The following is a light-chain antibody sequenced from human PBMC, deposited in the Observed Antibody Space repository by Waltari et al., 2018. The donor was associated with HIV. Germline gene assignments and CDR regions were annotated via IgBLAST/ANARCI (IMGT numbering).Light chain of an antibody. CDR3: QVWDSSRDWV. V-gene: IGLV3-21*02. CDR2: DDS. J-gene: IGLJ3*02. CDR1: YTGSKR. Sequence: SNVLTQPPSVSVAPGQTARLPCAGHYTGSKRVRWYQQRPGQAPVVVVFDDSDRPSGIPERFAGSNSGNTATLTISRVEAGDEADYYCQVWDSSRDWVFGGGTKLTVL.